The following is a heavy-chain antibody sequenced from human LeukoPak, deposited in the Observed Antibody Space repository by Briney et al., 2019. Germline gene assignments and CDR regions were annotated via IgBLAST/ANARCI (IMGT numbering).Heavy chain of an antibody. CDR1: GYTFTSYG. Sequence: ASVKVSCKASGYTFTSYGISWVRQAPGQGLEWMGWISAYNGNTNYAQKLQGRFTMTTDTSTSTAYMELRSLRSDDTVVYYCARAALPKVVSAAPYNWFDPWGQGTLVTVSS. D-gene: IGHD2-2*01. V-gene: IGHV1-18*01. CDR3: ARAALPKVVSAAPYNWFDP. J-gene: IGHJ5*02. CDR2: ISAYNGNT.